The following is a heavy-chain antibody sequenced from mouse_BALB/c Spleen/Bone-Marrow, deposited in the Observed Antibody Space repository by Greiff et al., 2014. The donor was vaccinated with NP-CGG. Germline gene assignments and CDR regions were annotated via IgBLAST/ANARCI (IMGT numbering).Heavy chain of an antibody. J-gene: IGHJ4*01. CDR1: GFNIKDTY. CDR3: ARWLRRYYAMDY. CDR2: IDPANGNT. D-gene: IGHD2-2*01. V-gene: IGHV14-3*02. Sequence: VQLQQSGAELVKPGASVKLSCTASGFNIKDTYMRWVKQRPEQGLEWIGRIDPANGNTKYDPKFQGKATITADTSSNTAYLQLSSLTSEDTAVYYCARWLRRYYAMDYWGQGTSVTVSS.